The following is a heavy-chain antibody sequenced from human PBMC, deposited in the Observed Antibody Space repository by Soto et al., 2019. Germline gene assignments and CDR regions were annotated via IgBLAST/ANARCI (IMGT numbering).Heavy chain of an antibody. J-gene: IGHJ6*03. Sequence: SETLSLTCTVSGGSISSYYWSWIRQPPGKGLEWIGYIYYSGSTNYNPSLKSRVTISVDTSKNQFSLKLSSVTAADTAVYYCERRGTKRDVWSGYFTYYYMDVCGKRSTVTVS. V-gene: IGHV4-59*08. CDR3: ERRGTKRDVWSGYFTYYYMDV. CDR1: GGSISSYY. CDR2: IYYSGST. D-gene: IGHD3-3*01.